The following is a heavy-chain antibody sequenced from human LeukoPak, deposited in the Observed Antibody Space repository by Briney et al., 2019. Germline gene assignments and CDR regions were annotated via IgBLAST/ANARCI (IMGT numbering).Heavy chain of an antibody. CDR3: TRGGRYLPLDI. D-gene: IGHD3-10*01. J-gene: IGHJ3*02. Sequence: GGSLRLSCAASGFTLSDHYMDWVRQAPGKGLEWVGRTRNKANRYTTEYAASVKGRFTISRDDSKNSLYLQINSLKTEDTAVYYCTRGGRYLPLDIWGQGTMVAVSS. CDR1: GFTLSDHY. CDR2: TRNKANRYTT. V-gene: IGHV3-72*01.